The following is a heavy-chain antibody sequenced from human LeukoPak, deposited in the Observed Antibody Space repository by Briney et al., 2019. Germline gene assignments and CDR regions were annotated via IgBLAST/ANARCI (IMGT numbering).Heavy chain of an antibody. J-gene: IGHJ4*02. Sequence: GGSLRLACAASGFRFSSYAMSWVRQAPGKGLEWVSAISGSGVSTYYADSVKGRFTVSRDNSKNTLYLQMSSLRAEDTAVYYCAKDGSDYYDRPYDYWGQGTLVTVSS. CDR1: GFRFSSYA. D-gene: IGHD3-22*01. V-gene: IGHV3-23*01. CDR3: AKDGSDYYDRPYDY. CDR2: ISGSGVST.